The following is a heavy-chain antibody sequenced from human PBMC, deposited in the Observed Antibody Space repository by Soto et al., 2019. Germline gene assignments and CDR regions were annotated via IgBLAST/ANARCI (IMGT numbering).Heavy chain of an antibody. D-gene: IGHD2-15*01. CDR2: IANNGRST. Sequence: GGALRLSCSASGFTFSTFAMYWLRDGPVKGLEYVSAIANNGRSTFYAGSVKGRFTISRDNSKNSLYRQMSSLRAWDTALYYCVKVTTGYCSGGRCLLAYWGQGTLVTVSS. CDR3: VKVTTGYCSGGRCLLAY. V-gene: IGHV3-64D*08. J-gene: IGHJ4*02. CDR1: GFTFSTFA.